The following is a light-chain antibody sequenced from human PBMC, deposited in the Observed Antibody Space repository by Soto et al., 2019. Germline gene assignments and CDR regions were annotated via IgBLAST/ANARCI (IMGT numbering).Light chain of an antibody. CDR3: QQRDSWPIT. J-gene: IGKJ5*01. Sequence: EIVVTQSPGTLSLTPGERATLSCRASQSLSSGYLAWYQQKPGQAPRLLIFGASNRATGIPARFSGSGSGTDFTLTINSLEPDDFAVYYCQQRDSWPITFGQGTRLEIK. CDR2: GAS. V-gene: IGKV3D-20*02. CDR1: QSLSSGY.